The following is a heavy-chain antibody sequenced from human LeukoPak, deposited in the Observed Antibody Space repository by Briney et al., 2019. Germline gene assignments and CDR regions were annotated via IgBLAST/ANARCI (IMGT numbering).Heavy chain of an antibody. J-gene: IGHJ5*02. CDR1: GFTFSSYS. D-gene: IGHD3-22*01. Sequence: GGSLRLSCAASGFTFSSYSMNWVRQAPGKGLEWVSSISSSSSYIYYADSVKGRFTISRDNAKNSLYLQMNSLRAEDTAVYYCARKFDYYDSSGYYEPWGQGTLVTVSS. CDR2: ISSSSSYI. V-gene: IGHV3-21*04. CDR3: ARKFDYYDSSGYYEP.